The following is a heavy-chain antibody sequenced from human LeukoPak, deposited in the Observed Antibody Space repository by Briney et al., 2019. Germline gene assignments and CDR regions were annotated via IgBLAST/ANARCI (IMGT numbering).Heavy chain of an antibody. Sequence: GGSLRLSCTASGFTFGDYAMSWVRQAPGKGLEWVGFIRSKAYGGTTEYAASVKGRFTISRDDSKSIAYLQMNSLKTEDTAVYYCTRGAVVPAAILRGPGPYYFDYWGQGTLVTVSS. J-gene: IGHJ4*02. D-gene: IGHD2-2*01. CDR2: IRSKAYGGTT. CDR1: GFTFGDYA. V-gene: IGHV3-49*04. CDR3: TRGAVVPAAILRGPGPYYFDY.